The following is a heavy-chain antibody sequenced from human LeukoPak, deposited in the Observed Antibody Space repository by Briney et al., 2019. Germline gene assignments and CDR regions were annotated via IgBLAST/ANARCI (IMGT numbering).Heavy chain of an antibody. J-gene: IGHJ4*02. CDR2: ISSSSSYI. V-gene: IGHV3-21*04. Sequence: PGGSLRLSCAASGFTFSSYSMNWVRQAPGKGLEWVSSISSSSSYIYYADSVKGRFTISRDNAKNSLYLQMNSLRAEDTAVYYCAKGQPYYYDSSGYYHPPFDYWGQGTLVTVSS. D-gene: IGHD3-22*01. CDR1: GFTFSSYS. CDR3: AKGQPYYYDSSGYYHPPFDY.